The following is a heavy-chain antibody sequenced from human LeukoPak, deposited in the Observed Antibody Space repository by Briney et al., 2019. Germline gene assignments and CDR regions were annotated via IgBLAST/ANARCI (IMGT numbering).Heavy chain of an antibody. CDR1: GFTFSSYS. V-gene: IGHV3-21*01. CDR3: ARSYYDTDYYFDY. Sequence: PGGSLRLSCAASGFTFSSYSMNWVRQAPGKGLEWVSSISSSSSYIYYADSVKGRFTISRDNAKNSLYLQMNSLRAEDTAVYYCARSYYDTDYYFDYWGQGTLVTVSS. D-gene: IGHD3-22*01. CDR2: ISSSSSYI. J-gene: IGHJ4*02.